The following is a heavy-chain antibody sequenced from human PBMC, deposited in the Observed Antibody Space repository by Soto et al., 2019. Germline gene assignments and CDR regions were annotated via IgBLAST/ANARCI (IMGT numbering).Heavy chain of an antibody. CDR2: INHIGGA. D-gene: IGHD1-26*01. V-gene: IGHV4-34*01. CDR1: GGSFSGYY. Sequence: VQLQQWGAGLVKPSETLSLTCAVYGGSFSGYYWSWIRQPPGKGLEWIGEINHIGGANYDPSLNSRVIISLDTSKNQCSLRLSSVTAADTAVYYCARGTWDLRFDPWGQGTLVTVSS. CDR3: ARGTWDLRFDP. J-gene: IGHJ5*02.